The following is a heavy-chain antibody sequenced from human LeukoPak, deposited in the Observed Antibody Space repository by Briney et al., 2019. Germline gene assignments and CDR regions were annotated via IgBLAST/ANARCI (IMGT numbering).Heavy chain of an antibody. J-gene: IGHJ4*02. CDR2: ISSSSSYT. CDR3: ARYYDILTAYYTSIGY. Sequence: GGSLRLSCAASGFTFSDYYMSWIRQAPGKGLEWVSYISSSSSYTNYADSVKGRFTISRDNAKNSLYLQMNSLRAEDTAVYYCARYYDILTAYYTSIGYWGQGTLVTVSS. V-gene: IGHV3-11*06. D-gene: IGHD3-9*01. CDR1: GFTFSDYY.